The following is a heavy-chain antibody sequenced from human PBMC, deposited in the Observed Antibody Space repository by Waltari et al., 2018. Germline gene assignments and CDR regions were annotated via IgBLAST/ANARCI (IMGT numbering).Heavy chain of an antibody. J-gene: IGHJ5*02. V-gene: IGHV4-39*01. CDR2: IYYSGST. Sequence: QLQLQESGPGLVRPSETLSLTCSVAGGSISSGTFYWGWIRQSPGKGLEGIGSIYYSGSTDKKSNLKSRGTISGDTSKNHFSLKLSSVTAADTAVYYCARHWKKSGYRFDPWGQGTLVTVSS. D-gene: IGHD5-12*01. CDR1: GGSISSGTFY. CDR3: ARHWKKSGYRFDP.